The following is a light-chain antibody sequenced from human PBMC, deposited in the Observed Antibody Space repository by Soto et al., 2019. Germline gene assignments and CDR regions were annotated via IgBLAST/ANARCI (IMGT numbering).Light chain of an antibody. V-gene: IGKV1-39*01. Sequence: DIPMTQSPSSLSASVGDRVTITCRASESISSFLNWYQQKPGKAPKLLIYAASSLQSGVPSRFSGGGSGTDFTLTITSLQPEDFASYYCQQSYTSPPTFGQGTKLDIK. CDR2: AAS. J-gene: IGKJ2*01. CDR3: QQSYTSPPT. CDR1: ESISSF.